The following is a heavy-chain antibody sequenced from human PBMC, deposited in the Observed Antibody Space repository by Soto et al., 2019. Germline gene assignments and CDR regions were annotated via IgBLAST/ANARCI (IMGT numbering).Heavy chain of an antibody. CDR1: GGSVSSGSYY. Sequence: SETLSLTCTVSGGSVSSGSYYWSWIRQPPGKGLEWIGYIYYSGGTYYNPSLKSRVTISVDTSKNQFSLKLSSVTAADTAVYYCAAEVGFGPLFDYWGQGTLVTVSS. D-gene: IGHD3-3*01. CDR2: IYYSGGT. V-gene: IGHV4-30-4*08. CDR3: AAEVGFGPLFDY. J-gene: IGHJ4*02.